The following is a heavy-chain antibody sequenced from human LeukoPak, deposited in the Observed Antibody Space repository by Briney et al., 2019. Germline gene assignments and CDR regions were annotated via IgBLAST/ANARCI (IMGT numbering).Heavy chain of an antibody. V-gene: IGHV4-38-2*01. CDR1: GFSFSSYA. CDR3: ASDGYGAGSYWYY. CDR2: LYNSGNT. J-gene: IGHJ4*02. D-gene: IGHD3-10*01. Sequence: PGGSLRLSCATSGFSFSSYAMSWVRQPPGKGLEWIGTLYNSGNTYYNPSLKSRLIILVDTAKNQFSLRLNSVTAADTAVYYCASDGYGAGSYWYYWGQGTPVTVSS.